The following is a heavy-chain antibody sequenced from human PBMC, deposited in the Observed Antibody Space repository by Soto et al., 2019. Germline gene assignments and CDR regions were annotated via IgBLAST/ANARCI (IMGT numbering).Heavy chain of an antibody. V-gene: IGHV1-2*02. J-gene: IGHJ6*02. CDR3: ARERKCSSTSCSFWQLNRAGHYGMDV. D-gene: IGHD2-2*01. CDR2: INPNSGGT. CDR1: GYTFTGYY. Sequence: GXSVKVSCKASGYTFTGYYMHWVRQAPGQGLGWMGWINPNSGGTNYAQKFQGRVTMTRDTSISTAYMELSRLRSDDTAVYYCARERKCSSTSCSFWQLNRAGHYGMDVWGQGTTVTVSS.